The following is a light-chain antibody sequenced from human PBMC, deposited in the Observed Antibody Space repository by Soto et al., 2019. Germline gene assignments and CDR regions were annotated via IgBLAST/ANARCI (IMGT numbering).Light chain of an antibody. Sequence: QSVLTQPASVSGSPGQSINISCTGTSSDVGSYNYVAWYQQFPGKTPKLMIYEVRNRPSGVSSRFSGSKSGNTASLTISGLQAEDEADYYCISYTGSDTSYVFGTGTKLTVL. J-gene: IGLJ1*01. V-gene: IGLV2-14*01. CDR2: EVR. CDR1: SSDVGSYNY. CDR3: ISYTGSDTSYV.